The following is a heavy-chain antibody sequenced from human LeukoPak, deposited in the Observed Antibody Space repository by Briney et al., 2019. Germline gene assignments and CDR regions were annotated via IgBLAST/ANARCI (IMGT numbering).Heavy chain of an antibody. V-gene: IGHV1-2*02. CDR2: INPNSGGT. CDR1: GYTFTGQH. CDR3: ARDGDSSGYPASSSSRLDP. J-gene: IGHJ5*02. Sequence: ASVKVSCKASGYTFTGQHMHWVRQAPGQGLEWMGWINPNSGGTKYAQKFQGRVTMTRDTSISTAYMELTSLRSDDTAVYYCARDGDSSGYPASSSSRLDPWGPGTLVTVSS. D-gene: IGHD3-22*01.